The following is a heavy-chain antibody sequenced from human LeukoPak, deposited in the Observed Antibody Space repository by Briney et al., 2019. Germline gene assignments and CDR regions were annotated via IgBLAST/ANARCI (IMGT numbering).Heavy chain of an antibody. CDR2: IKSKTDGGTA. V-gene: IGHV3-15*01. CDR3: TTGLGDY. J-gene: IGHJ4*02. D-gene: IGHD5-12*01. Sequence: GGSLRLSCAASGFTFNSAWMSWVRQAPGKGLEWVGRIKSKTDGGTADYAAPVKGRFTISRDDSKTTLYLQMNSLKTDDTAVYYCTTGLGDYWGQGTLVTVSS. CDR1: GFTFNSAW.